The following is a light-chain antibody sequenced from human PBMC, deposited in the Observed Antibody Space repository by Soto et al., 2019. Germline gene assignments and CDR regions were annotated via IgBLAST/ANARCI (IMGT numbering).Light chain of an antibody. Sequence: GVTQSPPTLSLTAGERATLSCSTSLSVSSYLAWYQQKPGQAPRLLIYDASSRATGIPARFTGSGSGTDFNLTISTLEPEDFAVYYCQQRQYWPPITFGQGTKVDIK. V-gene: IGKV3-11*01. CDR2: DAS. CDR3: QQRQYWPPIT. CDR1: LSVSSY. J-gene: IGKJ1*01.